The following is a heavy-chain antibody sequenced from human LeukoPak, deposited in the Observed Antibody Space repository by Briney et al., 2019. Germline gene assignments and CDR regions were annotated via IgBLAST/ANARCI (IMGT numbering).Heavy chain of an antibody. V-gene: IGHV4-34*01. D-gene: IGHD3-10*01. CDR1: GGSFSGHY. CDR3: ARLWFGELVTDS. J-gene: IGHJ4*02. Sequence: PSETLSLTCAVYGGSFSGHYWTWIRQPPGKGLEWIGEINHSGSTNYNPSLKSRVTISVDTSKNQFSLKLRSVTAADTAVYYCARLWFGELVTDSWGQGTLVTVSS. CDR2: INHSGST.